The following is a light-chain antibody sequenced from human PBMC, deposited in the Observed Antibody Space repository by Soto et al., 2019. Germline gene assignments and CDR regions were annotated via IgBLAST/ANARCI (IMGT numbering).Light chain of an antibody. CDR3: HHYATSSRT. J-gene: IGKJ1*01. CDR2: AAS. Sequence: EIVMTQSPATLSVSPGERATLSCRASRSVSDDLAWYQQKPGQAPRLLIYAASSRATGIPNRFSGSGSGTDFTLSISGLEPEDFAVYYCHHYATSSRTFGQGTKVDI. CDR1: RSVSDD. V-gene: IGKV3-20*01.